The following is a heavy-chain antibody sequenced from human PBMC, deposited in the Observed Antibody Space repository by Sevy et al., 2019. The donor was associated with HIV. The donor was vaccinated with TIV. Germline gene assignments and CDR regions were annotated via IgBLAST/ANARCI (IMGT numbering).Heavy chain of an antibody. D-gene: IGHD2-2*01. V-gene: IGHV3-7*03. J-gene: IGHJ6*02. CDR2: IKRDGSEK. CDR1: EFTFSNYW. Sequence: GGSLRLSCAASEFTFSNYWMSWVRQAPGKGLEWVAHIKRDGSEKYYVDSVKGRFTISRDNAKNSLYLQMNSLRAEDTAVYYCARDCSSTTCLWGMDVWGQGTTVTVSS. CDR3: ARDCSSTTCLWGMDV.